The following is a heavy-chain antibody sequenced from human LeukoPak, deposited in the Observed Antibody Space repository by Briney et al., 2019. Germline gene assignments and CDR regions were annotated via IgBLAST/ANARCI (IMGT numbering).Heavy chain of an antibody. CDR2: ISGSGAGT. Sequence: GGSLRLSCAASGFTFSSYAMSWVRQAPGKGLEWVSGISGSGAGTYYADSVKGRFTISRDKSKNTLYLQMNSLRAEDTAVYYCAKDRALYHPLYFGYWGQGTLVTVSS. J-gene: IGHJ4*02. D-gene: IGHD2-8*01. V-gene: IGHV3-23*01. CDR1: GFTFSSYA. CDR3: AKDRALYHPLYFGY.